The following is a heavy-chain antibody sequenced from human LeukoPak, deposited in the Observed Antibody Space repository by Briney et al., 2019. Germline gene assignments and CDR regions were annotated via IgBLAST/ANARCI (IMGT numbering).Heavy chain of an antibody. CDR3: AKDEGAPIVVVTNFDY. Sequence: GGSLRLSCAASGFTFSSYAMSWVRQAPGKGLEWVSAISGSGGSTYYADSVKGRFTISRDNSKNTLYLQMHSLRAEDTAVYYCAKDEGAPIVVVTNFDYWGQGTLVTVSS. CDR2: ISGSGGST. CDR1: GFTFSSYA. J-gene: IGHJ4*02. D-gene: IGHD3-22*01. V-gene: IGHV3-23*01.